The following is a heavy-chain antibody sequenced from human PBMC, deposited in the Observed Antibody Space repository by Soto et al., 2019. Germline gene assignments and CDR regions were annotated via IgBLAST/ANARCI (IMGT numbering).Heavy chain of an antibody. CDR2: ISYDGSNK. Sequence: PGGSLRLSCAASGFTFSSYGMHWVRQAPGKGLEWVAVISYDGSNKYYADSVKGRFTISRDNSKNTLYLQMNSLRAEDTAVYYCAKDRGSYLDYYYGMDVWGQGTTVTVSS. CDR3: AKDRGSYLDYYYGMDV. V-gene: IGHV3-30*18. J-gene: IGHJ6*02. CDR1: GFTFSSYG. D-gene: IGHD1-26*01.